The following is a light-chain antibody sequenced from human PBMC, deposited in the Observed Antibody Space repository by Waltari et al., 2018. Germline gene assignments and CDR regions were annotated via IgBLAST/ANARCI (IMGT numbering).Light chain of an antibody. V-gene: IGLV2-14*03. Sequence: QSALTQPASVSGSPGQSISISCTGISSDAGGFNFVSWYQQHPGKAPKLMIYDVFNRPSGVSTRFSGYKSDNAASLAISGLQAEDEAVYYCSSYTASPPHVVFGGGTKVTVL. CDR2: DVF. CDR3: SSYTASPPHVV. CDR1: SSDAGGFNF. J-gene: IGLJ2*01.